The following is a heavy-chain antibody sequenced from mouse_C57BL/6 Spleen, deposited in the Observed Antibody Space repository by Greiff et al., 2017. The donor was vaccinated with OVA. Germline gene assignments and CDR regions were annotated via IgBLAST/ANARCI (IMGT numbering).Heavy chain of an antibody. CDR3: ASPGIYDYDRAWFAY. D-gene: IGHD2-4*01. Sequence: EVQLQQSVAELVRPGASVKLSCTASGFNIKNTYMHWVKQRPEQGLEWIGRIDPANGNTKYAPKFQGKATITADTSSNTAYLQLSSLTSEDTAIYYCASPGIYDYDRAWFAYWGQGTLVTVSA. CDR1: GFNIKNTY. J-gene: IGHJ3*01. V-gene: IGHV14-3*01. CDR2: IDPANGNT.